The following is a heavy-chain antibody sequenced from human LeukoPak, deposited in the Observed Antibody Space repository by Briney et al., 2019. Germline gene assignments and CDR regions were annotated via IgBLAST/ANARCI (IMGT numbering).Heavy chain of an antibody. CDR1: GYSFSGYW. Sequence: GESLKISCKGSGYSFSGYWIAWVRQMPGKGLEWMGIIFPGDSDTRYSPAFQGQVTISADKSISTAYLQWRSLRASDTAVYYCARQPGSGAWGQGTLVTVSS. J-gene: IGHJ5*02. D-gene: IGHD4-17*01. V-gene: IGHV5-51*01. CDR3: ARQPGSGA. CDR2: IFPGDSDT.